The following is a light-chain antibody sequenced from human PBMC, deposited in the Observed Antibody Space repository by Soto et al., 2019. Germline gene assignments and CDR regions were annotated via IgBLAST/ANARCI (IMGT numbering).Light chain of an antibody. Sequence: EIVMTQSPATLSLSAGERATLSCRASQSVSRNLAWYQQKPGQAPRPPTYGASTRATGIPARFSGSGSGTEFTLTISSLQSEDFAVYYCQQYNNWPPWTFGQGTKVDIK. V-gene: IGKV3-15*01. CDR1: QSVSRN. CDR2: GAS. CDR3: QQYNNWPPWT. J-gene: IGKJ1*01.